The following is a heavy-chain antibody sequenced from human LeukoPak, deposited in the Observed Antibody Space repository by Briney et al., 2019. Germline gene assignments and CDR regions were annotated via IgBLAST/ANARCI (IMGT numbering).Heavy chain of an antibody. CDR1: GYTFTGYY. CDR2: INPNSGGT. D-gene: IGHD4-17*01. J-gene: IGHJ6*02. Sequence: ASVKVSCKASGYTFTGYYMHWVRQAPGQGLEWMGWINPNSGGTNYAQKFQGRVTMTRDTSISTAYMELSRLRSDDTAVYYCARAGMFAASTVTTLYYYYGMDVWGQGTTVTVSS. V-gene: IGHV1-2*02. CDR3: ARAGMFAASTVTTLYYYYGMDV.